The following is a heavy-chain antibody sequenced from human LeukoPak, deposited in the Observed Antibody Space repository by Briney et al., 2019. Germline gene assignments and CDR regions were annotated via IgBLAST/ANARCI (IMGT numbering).Heavy chain of an antibody. CDR1: GGSISSGGYY. J-gene: IGHJ4*02. CDR3: ARWYCGRHSCYYDY. V-gene: IGHV4-31*03. D-gene: IGHD2-2*01. Sequence: SETLSLTCTVSGGSISSGGYYWSWIRQHPGKGLEWIGYIYYSGSTYYNPSLKSRVTISVDTSKNQFSLKLSSVTAADTAVYYCARWYCGRHSCYYDYWGQGTLVTVSS. CDR2: IYYSGST.